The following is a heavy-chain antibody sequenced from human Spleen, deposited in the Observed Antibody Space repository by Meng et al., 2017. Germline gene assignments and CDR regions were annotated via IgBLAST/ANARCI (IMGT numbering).Heavy chain of an antibody. V-gene: IGHV3-9*01. J-gene: IGHJ3*02. CDR1: GFTFDDYA. Sequence: SLKISCAASGFTFDDYAMHWVRQAPGKGLEWVSGISWNSGSIGYADSVKGRFTISRDNAKNSLYLQMNSLRAEDTAVYYCARGHLAKYYYGSGSYYNNAFDIWGQGTMVTVSS. CDR3: ARGHLAKYYYGSGSYYNNAFDI. CDR2: ISWNSGSI. D-gene: IGHD3-10*01.